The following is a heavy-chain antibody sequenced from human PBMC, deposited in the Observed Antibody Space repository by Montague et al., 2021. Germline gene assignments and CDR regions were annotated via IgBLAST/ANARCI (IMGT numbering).Heavy chain of an antibody. V-gene: IGHV4-59*12. D-gene: IGHD1-1*01. CDR1: GGSISGY. CDR3: ARVDDHGHSDY. Sequence: SETLSLTCTVSGGSISGYWSWIRQPPGKGLEWLGYIYYTGTTKYNPSLRSRVTISVDTSKNQFSLKLSSVTAAATAVYYCARVDDHGHSDYWGQRTLVTVSS. J-gene: IGHJ4*02. CDR2: IYYTGTT.